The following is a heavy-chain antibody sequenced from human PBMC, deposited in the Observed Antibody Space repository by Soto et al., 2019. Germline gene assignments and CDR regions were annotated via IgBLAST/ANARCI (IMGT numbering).Heavy chain of an antibody. CDR1: GFTVSNNF. Sequence: EVQLMESGGGLVQPGGSLRLSCAASGFTVSNNFMNWVRQVPGKGLEWLSVIFPGGSTYYADSMKGRFTISRDISKNTLFLPMTSLRAEHTAVYFCARGALAHAFVALWGQLTLVTVSS. CDR3: ARGALAHAFVAL. D-gene: IGHD1-26*01. J-gene: IGHJ4*02. CDR2: IFPGGST. V-gene: IGHV3-66*01.